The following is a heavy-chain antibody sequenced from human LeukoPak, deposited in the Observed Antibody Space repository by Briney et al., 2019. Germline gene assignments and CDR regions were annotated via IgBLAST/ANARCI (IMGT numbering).Heavy chain of an antibody. D-gene: IGHD1-26*01. CDR1: GGSISSYY. CDR2: ISGGGGST. Sequence: ETLSLTCTVSGGSISSYYWSWVRQAPGKGLEWVSAISGGGGSTYYADSVKGRFTISRDNSKNTLYLQMNSLRAEDTAVYYCAISSGSYLNRMDVWGKGTTVTVSS. J-gene: IGHJ6*04. CDR3: AISSGSYLNRMDV. V-gene: IGHV3-23*01.